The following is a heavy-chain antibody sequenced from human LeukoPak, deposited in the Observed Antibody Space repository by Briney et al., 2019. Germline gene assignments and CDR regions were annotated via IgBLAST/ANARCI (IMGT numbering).Heavy chain of an antibody. V-gene: IGHV3-23*01. CDR3: AKSFRSTSLDY. CDR2: ISGSGDST. J-gene: IGHJ4*02. D-gene: IGHD2-2*01. CDR1: GFTFSSYT. Sequence: QSGGSLRLSCAASGFTFSSYTMYWVRQAPGKGLEWVSAISGSGDSTYYADSVKGRFTISRDNSRNTLYLQMNSLRAGDTAVYYCAKSFRSTSLDYWGQGTLVTVSS.